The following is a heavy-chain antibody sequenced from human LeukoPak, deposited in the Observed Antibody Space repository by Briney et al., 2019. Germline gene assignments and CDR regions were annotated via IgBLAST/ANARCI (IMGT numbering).Heavy chain of an antibody. D-gene: IGHD2-21*01. CDR3: ARSGTYCGGDCYQLDY. CDR2: VIPIFGTA. V-gene: IGHV1-69*01. CDR1: GGTFSSYA. J-gene: IGHJ4*02. Sequence: SVKVSCKASGGTFSSYAISWVRQAPGQGLEWMGGVIPIFGTANYAQKFQGRVTITADESTSTAYMELSSLRSEDTAVYYCARSGTYCGGDCYQLDYWGQGTLVTVSS.